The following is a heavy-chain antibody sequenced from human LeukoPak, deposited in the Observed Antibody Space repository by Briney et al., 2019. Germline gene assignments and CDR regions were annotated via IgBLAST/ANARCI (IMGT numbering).Heavy chain of an antibody. Sequence: PGGSLRLSCAASGFTFSNYWMSWVRQAPGKGLEWVANMNQDGSEKYYVDSVKGRFTISRDNAKNSVYLQMNSLRAEDTALYYYARDPFLGLWGRGTLVTVSS. J-gene: IGHJ2*01. CDR2: MNQDGSEK. CDR3: ARDPFLGL. V-gene: IGHV3-7*01. CDR1: GFTFSNYW.